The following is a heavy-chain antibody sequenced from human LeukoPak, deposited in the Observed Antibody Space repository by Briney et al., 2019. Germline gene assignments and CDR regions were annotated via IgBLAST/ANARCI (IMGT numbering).Heavy chain of an antibody. D-gene: IGHD6-19*01. CDR1: GGSISSYY. V-gene: IGHV4-59*08. CDR3: ARSMQWLVLKNWFDP. J-gene: IGHJ5*02. Sequence: SETLSLTCTVSGGSISSYYWSWIRQPPGKGPEWIGYIYYSGSTNYNPSLKSRVTISVDTSKNQFSLKLSSVTAADTAVYYCARSMQWLVLKNWFDPWGQGTLVTVSS. CDR2: IYYSGST.